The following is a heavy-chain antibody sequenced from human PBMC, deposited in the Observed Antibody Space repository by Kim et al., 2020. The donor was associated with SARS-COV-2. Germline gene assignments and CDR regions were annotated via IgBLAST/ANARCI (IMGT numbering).Heavy chain of an antibody. D-gene: IGHD2-2*01. J-gene: IGHJ4*02. CDR1: GFTFSSYA. V-gene: IGHV3-23*01. CDR2: ISGSGSST. Sequence: GGSLRLSCAASGFTFSSYAMSWVRQAPGKGLEWVSTISGSGSSTYYVDSVKGRFTISRDNSKSTVYLQMNSLRAEDTAIYYCATRVASSMGFAYWGQGTLVTVSS. CDR3: ATRVASSMGFAY.